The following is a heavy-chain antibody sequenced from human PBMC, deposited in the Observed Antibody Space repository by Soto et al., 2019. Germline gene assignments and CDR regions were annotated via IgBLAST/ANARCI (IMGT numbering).Heavy chain of an antibody. D-gene: IGHD5-12*01. J-gene: IGHJ3*02. CDR2: IYPGDSDT. CDR1: GYSFTSYW. Sequence: GESLKISCKGSGYSFTSYWIGWVRQMPGKGLEWMGIIYPGDSDTRYSPSFQGQVTISADKSISTAYLQWSSLKASDTAMYYCAIHKRWLQQGAFDDAFDIWGQGTMVTVSS. CDR3: AIHKRWLQQGAFDDAFDI. V-gene: IGHV5-51*01.